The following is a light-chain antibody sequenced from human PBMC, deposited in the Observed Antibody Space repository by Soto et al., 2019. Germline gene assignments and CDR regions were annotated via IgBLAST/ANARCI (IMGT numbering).Light chain of an antibody. CDR2: AAS. CDR1: QDIGIY. CDR3: QQLSSYPVT. Sequence: IQLTQSPSSLSASVGDRVTITCRASQDIGIYLAWYQQKPGKAPNLLIYAASSLQRGVPSRFSGSGSGTDFILTIRSLQPEDFATYHCQQLSSYPVTFGQGTKVDIK. J-gene: IGKJ1*01. V-gene: IGKV1-9*01.